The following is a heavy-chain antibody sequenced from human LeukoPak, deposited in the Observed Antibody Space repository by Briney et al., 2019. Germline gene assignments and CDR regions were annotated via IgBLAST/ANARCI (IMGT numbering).Heavy chain of an antibody. CDR1: GGSISGYY. V-gene: IGHV4-59*01. CDR3: VSGLWEVPGCH. J-gene: IGHJ4*02. D-gene: IGHD1-26*01. Sequence: PSQTLSLTCTVAGGSISGYYWSWIRQPPRHGLEWIGYIYFSGSTNYNPSLKSRVTISIDTSKNQFSLRLSSVTAADTAVYYCVSGLWEVPGCHWGQGTLVTVSS. CDR2: IYFSGST.